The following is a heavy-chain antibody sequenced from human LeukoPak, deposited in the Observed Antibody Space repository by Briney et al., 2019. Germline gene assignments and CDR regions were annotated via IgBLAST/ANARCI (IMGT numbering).Heavy chain of an antibody. V-gene: IGHV4-59*01. Sequence: SETLSLTCTVSGGSISSYYWSWIRQPPGKGLEWIGYMYYSGSTNYNPSLKSRVTISVDTSKNQFSLKLSSVTAADTAVYYCARGGGISHYYYYMDVWGKGTTVTISS. CDR3: ARGGGISHYYYYMDV. CDR1: GGSISSYY. D-gene: IGHD6-13*01. J-gene: IGHJ6*03. CDR2: MYYSGST.